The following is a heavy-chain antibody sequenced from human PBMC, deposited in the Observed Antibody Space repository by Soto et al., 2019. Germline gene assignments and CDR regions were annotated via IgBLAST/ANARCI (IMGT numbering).Heavy chain of an antibody. CDR1: GYSFTSYW. V-gene: IGHV5-51*01. CDR3: ARRRPYYYDSSGPANYAFDI. CDR2: IYPGDSDT. Sequence: PGESLKISCKGSGYSFTSYWIGWVRQMPGKGLEWMGIIYPGDSDTRYSPSFQGRVTISADKSISTAYLQWSSLKASDAAMYYCARRRPYYYDSSGPANYAFDIWGQGTMVTVSS. D-gene: IGHD3-22*01. J-gene: IGHJ3*02.